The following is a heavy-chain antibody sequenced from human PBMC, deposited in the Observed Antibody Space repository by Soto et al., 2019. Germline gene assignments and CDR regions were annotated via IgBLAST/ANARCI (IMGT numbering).Heavy chain of an antibody. CDR1: GGTFSSYT. CDR3: ARVRNRGYYDLWSGYYELDY. Sequence: QVQLVQSGAEVKKPGSSVKVSCKASGGTFSSYTISWVRQAPGQGLEWMGRIIPILGIADYAQKFQGRVTITADKSTSTAYMELSSLRSEYTAVYYCARVRNRGYYDLWSGYYELDYGGQGPLVTVSS. D-gene: IGHD3-3*01. V-gene: IGHV1-69*02. J-gene: IGHJ4*02. CDR2: IIPILGIA.